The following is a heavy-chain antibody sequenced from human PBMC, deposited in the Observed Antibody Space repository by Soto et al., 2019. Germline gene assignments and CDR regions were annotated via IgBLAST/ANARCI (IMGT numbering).Heavy chain of an antibody. CDR3: ARGPNYDFWSGYFRG. J-gene: IGHJ4*02. D-gene: IGHD3-3*01. V-gene: IGHV4-59*01. Sequence: QVQLQESGPGLVRPSETLSLTCSASGGSISSYYWSWIRQPPGKGLEWIGYVYYTGTSNYSPSLKSRVTMSVDTSRNLFSLKLSSVTPADTAVYYCARGPNYDFWSGYFRGWGQGALVTVSS. CDR1: GGSISSYY. CDR2: VYYTGTS.